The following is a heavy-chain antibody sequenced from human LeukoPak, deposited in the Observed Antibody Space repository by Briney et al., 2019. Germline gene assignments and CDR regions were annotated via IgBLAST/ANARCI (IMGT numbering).Heavy chain of an antibody. D-gene: IGHD4-11*01. Sequence: SETLSLTCTVSGGSVSNSSYYWGWIRQPPGKGLEWIGSIYHSGSTYYNPSLKSRVTISVDTSKNQFSLKLRSVTAADTAVYYCARHLHGYSNTWPAPWGQGNLVTVSS. V-gene: IGHV4-39*01. CDR2: IYHSGST. CDR3: ARHLHGYSNTWPAP. CDR1: GGSVSNSSYY. J-gene: IGHJ5*02.